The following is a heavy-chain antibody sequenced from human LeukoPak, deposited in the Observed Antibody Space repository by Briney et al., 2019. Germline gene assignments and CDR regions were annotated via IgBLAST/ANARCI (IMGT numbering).Heavy chain of an antibody. CDR1: GFTFSSYA. D-gene: IGHD3-22*01. Sequence: GGSLRLSFAASGFTFSSYAMGWVGQPPGKGLDWVSAISASDGSTYYADSVKGRFTISRDNSKNTLYLQMNSLRAEDTAVYYCANLAYDSSGYYLDWGQGTLVTVSS. J-gene: IGHJ4*02. CDR2: ISASDGST. CDR3: ANLAYDSSGYYLD. V-gene: IGHV3-23*01.